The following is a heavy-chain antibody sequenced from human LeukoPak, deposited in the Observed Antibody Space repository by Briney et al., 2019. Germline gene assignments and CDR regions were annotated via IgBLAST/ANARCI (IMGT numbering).Heavy chain of an antibody. D-gene: IGHD3-22*01. J-gene: IGHJ4*02. CDR3: ARGPTRYYYDSSGYYHRAGYFDY. CDR1: GGSFSGYY. CDR2: INHSGGT. V-gene: IGHV4-34*01. Sequence: SETLSLTCAVYGGSFSGYYWSWIRQPPGKGLEWIGEINHSGGTNYNPSLKSRVTISVDTSKNQFSLKLSSVTAADTAVYYCARGPTRYYYDSSGYYHRAGYFDYWGQGTLVTVSS.